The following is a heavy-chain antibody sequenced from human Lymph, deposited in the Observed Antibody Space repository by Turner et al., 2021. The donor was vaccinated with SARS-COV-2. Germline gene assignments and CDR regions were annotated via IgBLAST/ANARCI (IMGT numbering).Heavy chain of an antibody. CDR3: ARMGSSSWYFDY. CDR2: IKQDGSEK. J-gene: IGHJ4*02. Sequence: EVQLVESGGGLVQPGGSLRLPCAASGFPFSYYWMSWVRQAPGKGLEWVANIKQDGSEKYYVDSVKVRFTISRDNAKNSLFLQMNSLRAEDTAVYYCARMGSSSWYFDYWGQGTLVTVSS. CDR1: GFPFSYYW. V-gene: IGHV3-7*01. D-gene: IGHD1-26*01.